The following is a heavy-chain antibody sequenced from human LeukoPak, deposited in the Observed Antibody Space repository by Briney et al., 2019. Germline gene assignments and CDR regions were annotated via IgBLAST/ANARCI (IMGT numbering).Heavy chain of an antibody. CDR3: ARGARTFIMATTGYYYYYMDV. CDR2: ISSSSSTI. CDR1: GFTFSSYS. V-gene: IGHV3-48*04. J-gene: IGHJ6*03. Sequence: GGSLRLSCAASGFTFSSYSMNWVRQAPGKGLEWVSYISSSSSTIYYADSVKGRFTISRDNAKNSLYLQMNSLRAEDTAVYYCARGARTFIMATTGYYYYYMDVWGKGTTVTVSS. D-gene: IGHD5-24*01.